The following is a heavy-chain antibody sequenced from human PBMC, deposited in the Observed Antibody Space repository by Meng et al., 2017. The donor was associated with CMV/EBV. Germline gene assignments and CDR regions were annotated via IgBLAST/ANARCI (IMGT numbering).Heavy chain of an antibody. V-gene: IGHV3-43*01. J-gene: IGHJ6*02. CDR3: AKDTGDYYYYGMDV. CDR1: GFTFDDYT. Sequence: GESLKISCAASGFTFDDYTMHWVRQAPGKGLEWVSLISWDGGSTYYADSVKGRFTISRDNSKNSLYLQMNSLRTEDTALYYCAKDTGDYYYYGMDVWGQGTTVTVSS. CDR2: ISWDGGST.